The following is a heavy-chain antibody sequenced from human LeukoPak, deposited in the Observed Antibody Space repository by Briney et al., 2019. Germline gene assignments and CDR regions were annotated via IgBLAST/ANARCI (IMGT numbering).Heavy chain of an antibody. J-gene: IGHJ6*02. CDR2: INPNSGGT. D-gene: IGHD3-10*01. CDR1: GYTFTGYY. CDR3: ASSFAGSGSYYYYYGMDV. V-gene: IGHV1-2*02. Sequence: ASVKVSCKASGYTFTGYYMHWVRQAPGQGLEWMGWINPNSGGTNYAQKFQGRVTMTRDTSISTAYMELSRLRSDDTAVYYCASSFAGSGSYYYYYGMDVWGQGTTVTVSS.